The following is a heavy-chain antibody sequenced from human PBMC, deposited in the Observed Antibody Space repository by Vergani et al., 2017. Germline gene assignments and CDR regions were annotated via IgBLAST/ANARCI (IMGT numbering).Heavy chain of an antibody. CDR3: AKVVVGVPAGRQGYYGMDV. Sequence: QVQLVESGGGVVQPGGSLRLSCAASGFTFSSYGMHWVRQAPGKGLEWVAFIRYDGSNKYYADSVKGRFTISRDNSKNTLYLQMNSLRAEDTAVYYCAKVVVGVPAGRQGYYGMDVWGQGTTVTVSS. CDR2: IRYDGSNK. CDR1: GFTFSSYG. V-gene: IGHV3-30*02. D-gene: IGHD2-2*01. J-gene: IGHJ6*02.